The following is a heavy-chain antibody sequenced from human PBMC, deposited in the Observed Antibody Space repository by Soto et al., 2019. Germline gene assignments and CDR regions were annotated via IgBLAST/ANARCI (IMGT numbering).Heavy chain of an antibody. CDR2: VHYSGST. D-gene: IGHD3-16*01. J-gene: IGHJ4*02. V-gene: IGHV4-59*01. Sequence: SETLSLTCNLSGGSFHNFYWLWIRQPPGKGLEWVGHVHYSGSTNYSPSLNSRATISLDTSKRQLSLKLRSVTAADTAMSFCARGVDYYATSGYFSLDSWGQGIPVTVSS. CDR1: GGSFHNFY. CDR3: ARGVDYYATSGYFSLDS.